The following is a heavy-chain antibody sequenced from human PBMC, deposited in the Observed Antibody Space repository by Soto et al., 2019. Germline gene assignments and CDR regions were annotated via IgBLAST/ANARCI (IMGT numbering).Heavy chain of an antibody. Sequence: QVQLQESGPGLVKPSGTLSLTCAVSGGSISSSNWWSWVRQPPGKGLEWIGEIYHSGSTNYNPSPNSQVTLSVDKSKNQLPLKLSSVTAADTAVYYCARWRPKYCSSTRCREYYGMDVWGQGTTVTVSS. D-gene: IGHD2-2*01. CDR3: ARWRPKYCSSTRCREYYGMDV. J-gene: IGHJ6*02. V-gene: IGHV4-4*02. CDR2: IYHSGST. CDR1: GGSISSSNW.